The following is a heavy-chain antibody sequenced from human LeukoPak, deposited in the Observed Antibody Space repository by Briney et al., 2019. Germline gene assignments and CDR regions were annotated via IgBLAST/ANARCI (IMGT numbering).Heavy chain of an antibody. CDR1: AFTFSSYW. V-gene: IGHV3-7*01. CDR3: ARDGNYCSSTSCYAVDY. D-gene: IGHD2-2*01. Sequence: PGRSLRLSCAASAFTFSSYWMSWVRQAPGKGLEWVANIKQDGSEKYYVDSVKGRFTISRDNAKNSMYLQMNSLRAEDTAVYYCARDGNYCSSTSCYAVDYWGQGTLVTVSS. CDR2: IKQDGSEK. J-gene: IGHJ4*02.